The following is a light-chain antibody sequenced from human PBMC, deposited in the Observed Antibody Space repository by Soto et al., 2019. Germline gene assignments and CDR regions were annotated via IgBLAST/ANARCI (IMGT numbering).Light chain of an antibody. Sequence: DIQMTQSPSSLSASTGDRVTITCRASQSISNSVNWYQQKPGKAPKLLISAASRLQSGVPSRFIGNGSETDFPLTITSLQPEDFASYYCQQGYSTPADTFGQGTKLEIK. J-gene: IGKJ2*01. CDR1: QSISNS. V-gene: IGKV1-39*01. CDR3: QQGYSTPADT. CDR2: AAS.